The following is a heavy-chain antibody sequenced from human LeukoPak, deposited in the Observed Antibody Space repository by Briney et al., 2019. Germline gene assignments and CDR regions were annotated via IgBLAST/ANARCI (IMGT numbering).Heavy chain of an antibody. J-gene: IGHJ6*02. CDR1: GYTFTGYY. D-gene: IGHD3-10*01. V-gene: IGHV1-2*02. CDR2: INPNSGGT. Sequence: ASVKVSCKASGYTFTGYYTHWVRQAPGQGLEWMGWINPNSGGTNYAQKLQGRVTMTTDTSTSTAYMELRSLSSDDTAVYYCARDYPTMVRGPIFPRPYYYGMDVWGQGTTVTVSS. CDR3: ARDYPTMVRGPIFPRPYYYGMDV.